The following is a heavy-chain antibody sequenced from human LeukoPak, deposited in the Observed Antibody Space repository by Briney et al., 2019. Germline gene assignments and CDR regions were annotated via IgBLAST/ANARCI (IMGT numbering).Heavy chain of an antibody. D-gene: IGHD1-26*01. J-gene: IGHJ4*02. CDR3: ARSPVGAGYWGYYFDY. CDR1: GFTFSSCA. CDR2: ISSNGGST. Sequence: GGSLRLSCAASGFTFSSCAMHWVRQAPGKGLEYVSAISSNGGSTYYANSVKGRFTISRDNSKNTLYLQMGSLRAEDMAVYYCARSPVGAGYWGYYFDYWGQGTQVTVSS. V-gene: IGHV3-64*01.